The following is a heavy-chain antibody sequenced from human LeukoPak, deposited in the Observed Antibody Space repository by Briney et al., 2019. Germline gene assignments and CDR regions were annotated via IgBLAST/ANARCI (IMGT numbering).Heavy chain of an antibody. CDR2: IYYSGST. V-gene: IGHV4-39*07. CDR1: GGSISNSRDY. D-gene: IGHD3-10*01. Sequence: SETLSLTCTVSGGSISNSRDYWAWIRQPPGKGLEWIANIYYSGSTYYSPSLKSRVTISVDTSKNQFSLKLSSVTAADTAVYYCARASGENYYYYYMDVWGKGTTVTISS. J-gene: IGHJ6*03. CDR3: ARASGENYYYYYMDV.